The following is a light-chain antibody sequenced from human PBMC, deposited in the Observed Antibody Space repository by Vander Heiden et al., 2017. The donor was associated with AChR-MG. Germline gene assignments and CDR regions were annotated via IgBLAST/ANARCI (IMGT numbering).Light chain of an antibody. Sequence: SSELTLDPAVSVALGQTVRITCQGDSLRSYYASWFQQKPGQAPLLVIYGKNNRPSGIPDRFSGSSSGNTASLTITGAQAEDEADYYCNSRDSSGNHYVFGTGTKVTVL. CDR1: SLRSYY. J-gene: IGLJ1*01. V-gene: IGLV3-19*01. CDR3: NSRDSSGNHYV. CDR2: GKN.